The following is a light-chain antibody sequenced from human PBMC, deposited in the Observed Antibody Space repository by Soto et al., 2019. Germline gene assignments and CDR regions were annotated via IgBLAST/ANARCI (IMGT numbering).Light chain of an antibody. J-gene: IGLJ2*01. Sequence: SALTQPPSASGSPGQSVTISCTGTSSDVGGYNYVSWYQHHPGKAPKLMIYEVNKRPSGVPDRFSGSKSDNTASLTVSGLQAEDEADYYCCSYAGSNILFGGGTKLTVL. CDR3: CSYAGSNIL. V-gene: IGLV2-8*01. CDR1: SSDVGGYNY. CDR2: EVN.